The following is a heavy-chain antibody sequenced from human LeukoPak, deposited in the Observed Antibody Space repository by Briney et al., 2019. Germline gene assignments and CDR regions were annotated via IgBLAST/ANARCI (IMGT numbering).Heavy chain of an antibody. V-gene: IGHV3-15*01. CDR3: VKDGV. CDR1: GFTFSNAW. Sequence: GGSLRLSCAASGFTFSNAWMNWVRQAPGKGLEWVGRIQGKTDGGTTHYAAPVKGRFTISRDDSKSTLLLQMNSLKTEDTAMYYCVKDGVWGQGTLVTVSS. CDR2: IQGKTDGGTT. D-gene: IGHD3-3*01. J-gene: IGHJ4*02.